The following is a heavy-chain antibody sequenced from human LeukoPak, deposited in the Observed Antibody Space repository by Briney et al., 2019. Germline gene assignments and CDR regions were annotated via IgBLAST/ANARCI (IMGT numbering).Heavy chain of an antibody. J-gene: IGHJ4*02. CDR2: ISSSSSYI. Sequence: GGSLRLSCAASGFTFSSYSMNWVRQAPGKGLEWVSSISSSSSYIYYVDSVKGRFTISRDNAKNSLYLQMNSLRAEDTAVYYCARDLREYYGSGSYYPHWGQGTLVTVSS. CDR3: ARDLREYYGSGSYYPH. CDR1: GFTFSSYS. D-gene: IGHD3-10*01. V-gene: IGHV3-21*01.